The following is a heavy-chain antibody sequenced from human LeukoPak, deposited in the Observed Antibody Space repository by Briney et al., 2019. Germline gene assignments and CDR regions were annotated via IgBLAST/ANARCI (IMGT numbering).Heavy chain of an antibody. J-gene: IGHJ4*02. CDR1: GFAFCSFA. D-gene: IGHD6-19*01. Sequence: GGSLRLSCAASGFAFCSFAMHWVRQAPGKGLEWVAVTSYDGSEEFYADFVKGRFTISRDNSKNTLFLYMNSLRTEDTAVFYCVRAKGIAVDGSGGRIDFWGRGTLVTVSS. V-gene: IGHV3-30*04. CDR3: VRAKGIAVDGSGGRIDF. CDR2: TSYDGSEE.